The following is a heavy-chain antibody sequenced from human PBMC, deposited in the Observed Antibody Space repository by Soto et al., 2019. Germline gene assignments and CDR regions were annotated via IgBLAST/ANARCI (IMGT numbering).Heavy chain of an antibody. J-gene: IGHJ5*02. V-gene: IGHV3-48*03. Sequence: EVQLVESVGGLVQPGGSLRLSCAASGFSFSSDDMNWIRQAPGKGLVGISYISNSGSTIYYADSVKGRFTISRDNGENSLYLQMNSLRAADTAVYYCARDGNGYSTGWFHNWGQVTLVTVAS. D-gene: IGHD2-8*02. CDR3: ARDGNGYSTGWFHN. CDR2: ISNSGSTI. CDR1: GFSFSSDD.